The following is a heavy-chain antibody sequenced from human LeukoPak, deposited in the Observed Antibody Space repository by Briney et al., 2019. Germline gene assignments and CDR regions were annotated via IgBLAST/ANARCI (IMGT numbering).Heavy chain of an antibody. CDR3: ARYQGGLDY. D-gene: IGHD2-2*01. Sequence: SETLSLTCTVSGGSISTYYWNWIRQPPGEGLEWIGYIDYTGTTNYNPSLRSRLTISVDTSKNQFSLKLATVTAADTAVYYCARYQGGLDYWGLGTLVTVSS. V-gene: IGHV4-59*01. CDR2: IDYTGTT. CDR1: GGSISTYY. J-gene: IGHJ4*02.